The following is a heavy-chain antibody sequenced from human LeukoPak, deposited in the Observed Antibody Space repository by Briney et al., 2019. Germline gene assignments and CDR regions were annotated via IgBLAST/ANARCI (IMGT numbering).Heavy chain of an antibody. J-gene: IGHJ6*03. CDR2: MNPNSGNT. CDR1: GYTFTSYD. CDR3: ARGAVPTIFGVVINHYYYMDV. Sequence: GASVKVSCKASGYTFTSYDINWVRQATGQGLEWMGWMNPNSGNTGYAQKFQGRVTMTRNTSISTAYMELSSLRSEGTAVYYCARGAVPTIFGVVINHYYYMDVWGKGTTVTVSS. V-gene: IGHV1-8*01. D-gene: IGHD3-3*01.